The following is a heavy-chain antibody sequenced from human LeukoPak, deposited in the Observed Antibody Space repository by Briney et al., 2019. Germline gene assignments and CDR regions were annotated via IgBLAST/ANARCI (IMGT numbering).Heavy chain of an antibody. V-gene: IGHV1-69*04. D-gene: IGHD2-21*01. CDR3: ARDNQYCGGDCYLGAFDI. J-gene: IGHJ3*02. CDR2: IIPILGIA. CDR1: GGTFSSYT. Sequence: GSSVKVSCKASGGTFSSYTISWVRQAPGQGLEWMGRIIPILGIANYAQKFQGRVTITADKSTSTAYIELSSLRSEDTAVYYCARDNQYCGGDCYLGAFDIWGQGTMVTVSS.